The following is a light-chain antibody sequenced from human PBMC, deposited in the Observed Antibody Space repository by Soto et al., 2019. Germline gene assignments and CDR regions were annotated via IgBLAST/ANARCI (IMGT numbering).Light chain of an antibody. CDR2: GVS. Sequence: ERVMTQSPATLSVSPGERATLSCRASQSVGSIYLAWYQQKPGQAPRLLIYGVSSRATGIPDRFSGSGSGTDFTLTISRLAPEDFAVYYCQQYGDSPWTFGQGTKVDIK. J-gene: IGKJ1*01. V-gene: IGKV3-20*01. CDR1: QSVGSIY. CDR3: QQYGDSPWT.